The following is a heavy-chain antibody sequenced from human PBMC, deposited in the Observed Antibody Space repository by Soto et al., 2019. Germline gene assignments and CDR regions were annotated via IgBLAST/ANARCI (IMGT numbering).Heavy chain of an antibody. J-gene: IGHJ6*02. Sequence: SETLSLTCAVYGGSFSGYYWIWIRQPPGKGLEWIGEINHSGSTNYNPSLKSRVTISVDTSKNQFSLKLSSVTAADTAVYYCASGVLLKTMDVWGQGTTVTVSS. CDR3: ASGVLLKTMDV. CDR1: GGSFSGYY. D-gene: IGHD3-10*01. CDR2: INHSGST. V-gene: IGHV4-34*01.